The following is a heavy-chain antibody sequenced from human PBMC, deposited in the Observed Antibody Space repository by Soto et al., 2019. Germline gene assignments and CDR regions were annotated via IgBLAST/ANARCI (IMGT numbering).Heavy chain of an antibody. J-gene: IGHJ4*02. V-gene: IGHV3-15*01. CDR1: GFTFSSYA. CDR3: TTAKTLALAY. Sequence: GGSLRLSCAASGFTFSSYAMSWVRQAPGKGLEWVGRIKSKTDGGTTDYAAPVKGRFTISRDDSKNTLYLQMNSLKTEDTAVYYCTTAKTLALAYWGQGTLVTVSS. CDR2: IKSKTDGGTT. D-gene: IGHD5-12*01.